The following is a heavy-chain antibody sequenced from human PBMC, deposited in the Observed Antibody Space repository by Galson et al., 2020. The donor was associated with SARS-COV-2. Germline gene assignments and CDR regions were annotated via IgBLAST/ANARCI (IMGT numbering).Heavy chain of an antibody. D-gene: IGHD3-22*01. CDR2: INTNTGNP. J-gene: IGHJ4*02. Sequence: ASVKVSCKASGYTFTSYAMNWVRQAPGQGLEWMGWINTNTGNPTYAQGFTGRFVFSLDTSVSTAYLQISSLKAEDTAVYYCARATRGIVVVNYYFDYWGQGTLVTVSS. CDR1: GYTFTSYA. CDR3: ARATRGIVVVNYYFDY. V-gene: IGHV7-4-1*02.